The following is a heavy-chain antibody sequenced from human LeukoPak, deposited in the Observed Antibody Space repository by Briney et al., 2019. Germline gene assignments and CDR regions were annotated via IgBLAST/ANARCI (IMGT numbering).Heavy chain of an antibody. CDR3: ARDTVAGTGDYYYIDV. D-gene: IGHD6-19*01. CDR1: GFTVSSNY. J-gene: IGHJ6*03. Sequence: PGGSLRLSCAASGFTVSSNYMGWVRQAPGKGLEWVSVIYSGGSTYYADSVKGRFTISRDNSKNTLYLQMNSLRAEDTAVYYCARDTVAGTGDYYYIDVWGKGTTVTVSS. V-gene: IGHV3-53*01. CDR2: IYSGGST.